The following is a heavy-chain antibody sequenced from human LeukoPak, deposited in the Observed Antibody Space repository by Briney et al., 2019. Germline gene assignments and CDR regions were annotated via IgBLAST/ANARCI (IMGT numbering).Heavy chain of an antibody. CDR2: INHSGST. D-gene: IGHD3-9*01. CDR3: ARGGLRYFDWLYNWFDP. Sequence: PSETLSLTCAVDGGSFSGYYWSWIRQPPGKGLDWIGEINHSGSTNYNPSLKSRVTISVDTSKNQFSLKLSSVTAADAAVYYCARGGLRYFDWLYNWFDPWGQGTLVTVSS. CDR1: GGSFSGYY. J-gene: IGHJ5*02. V-gene: IGHV4-34*01.